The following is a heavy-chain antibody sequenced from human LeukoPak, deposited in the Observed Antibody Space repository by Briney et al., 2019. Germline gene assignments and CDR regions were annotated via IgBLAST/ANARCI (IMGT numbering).Heavy chain of an antibody. CDR3: ACSGLFDP. V-gene: IGHV3-73*01. D-gene: IGHD3-10*02. CDR2: IRSKANSYAT. Sequence: GGSLRLSCAASGLTFSGSAMHWVRQASGKGLKWVGRIRSKANSYATAYAASVKGRFTISRDDSKNTAYLQMNSLKTEDTAVYYCACSGLFDPWGQGTLVTVSS. J-gene: IGHJ5*02. CDR1: GLTFSGSA.